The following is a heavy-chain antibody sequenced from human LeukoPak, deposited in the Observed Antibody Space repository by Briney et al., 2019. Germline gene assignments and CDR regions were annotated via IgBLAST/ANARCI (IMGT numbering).Heavy chain of an antibody. Sequence: TGGSLRLSCAASGFTFSSYEMNWVRQAPGKGLEWVSYISSSGSTIYYADSVKGRFTISRDNAKNSLYLQMKSLRAEDTALYYCAKDLSYGMDVWGQGTTVTVSS. CDR2: ISSSGSTI. D-gene: IGHD3-9*01. CDR3: AKDLSYGMDV. CDR1: GFTFSSYE. V-gene: IGHV3-48*03. J-gene: IGHJ6*02.